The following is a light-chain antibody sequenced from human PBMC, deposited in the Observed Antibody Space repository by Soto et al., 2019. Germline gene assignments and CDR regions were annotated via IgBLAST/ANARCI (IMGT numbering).Light chain of an antibody. J-gene: IGKJ3*01. CDR1: QSISGY. Sequence: IQMTQSPSSLSASVGDRVTITCRASQSISGYLNWYQQKPGKAPNLLIYAASSLQSGVPSRFSGSGSGTDFTLTISSLQPEDFATYYCLQDYDYPFTFGPGTKVDIK. CDR2: AAS. V-gene: IGKV1-6*01. CDR3: LQDYDYPFT.